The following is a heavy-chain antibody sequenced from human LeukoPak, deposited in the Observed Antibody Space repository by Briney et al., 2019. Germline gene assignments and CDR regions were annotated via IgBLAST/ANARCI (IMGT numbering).Heavy chain of an antibody. J-gene: IGHJ5*02. CDR3: ASQYDFWSFDP. Sequence: SETLSLTCSVSGASISSYYWSWIRQPPGKGLEWIGYIHNSGNTNYNPSLKRRVTISVDTPKKELSLKLTSVTAADTAVYYCASQYDFWSFDPWGRGTLVTVSS. D-gene: IGHD3-3*01. CDR1: GASISSYY. V-gene: IGHV4-59*08. CDR2: IHNSGNT.